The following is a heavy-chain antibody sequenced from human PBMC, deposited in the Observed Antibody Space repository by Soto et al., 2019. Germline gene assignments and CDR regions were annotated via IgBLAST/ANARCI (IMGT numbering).Heavy chain of an antibody. V-gene: IGHV4-31*03. CDR1: GGSITSGGYF. D-gene: IGHD5-12*01. Sequence: ESGPGLVKPSETLSLTCTVSGGSITSGGYFWSWLRQRPGKGLEWIGYLYYTGASSYNPSLKTRLTTSVDASKSQFSLNLSSVTAADTAVYYCPRSRSGYEIDYWGQGTLVTVSS. CDR3: PRSRSGYEIDY. CDR2: LYYTGAS. J-gene: IGHJ4*02.